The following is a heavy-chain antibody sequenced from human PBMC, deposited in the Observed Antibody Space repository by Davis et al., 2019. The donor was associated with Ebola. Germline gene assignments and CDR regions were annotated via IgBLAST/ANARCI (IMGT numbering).Heavy chain of an antibody. Sequence: GESLKISCAASGFTFSSYWMSWVRQAPGKGLEWVANIKQDGSEKYYVDSVKGRFTISSDNAKNSLYLQMNSLRAEDTAVYYCAREALRSFDYWGQGTLVTVSS. V-gene: IGHV3-7*01. J-gene: IGHJ4*02. CDR2: IKQDGSEK. CDR1: GFTFSSYW. D-gene: IGHD4-17*01. CDR3: AREALRSFDY.